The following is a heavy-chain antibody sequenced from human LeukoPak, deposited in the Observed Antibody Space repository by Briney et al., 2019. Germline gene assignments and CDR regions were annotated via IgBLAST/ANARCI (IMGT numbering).Heavy chain of an antibody. CDR1: GFTFSSYA. J-gene: IGHJ6*04. CDR3: AKADRGVAFYYYGMDV. D-gene: IGHD3-10*01. Sequence: GGSLRLSCAASGFTFSSYAMSWVRQAPGKGLEWVSAISGGGGSTYYADSVKGRFTISRDNSKNTLYLQMNSLRAEDTAVYYCAKADRGVAFYYYGMDVWGKGTTVTVSS. CDR2: ISGGGGST. V-gene: IGHV3-23*01.